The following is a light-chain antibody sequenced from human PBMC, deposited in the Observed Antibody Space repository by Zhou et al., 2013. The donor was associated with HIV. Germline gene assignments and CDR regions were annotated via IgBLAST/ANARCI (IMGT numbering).Light chain of an antibody. J-gene: IGKJ4*01. Sequence: IQLTQSPSSLSASLGDRVTITCRASQGISSYLAWYQQKPGKAPKLLIYAASTLQSGVPSRFSGSGSGTDFTLTISSLQPEDFATYYCQQADSFPLTFGGGTKVEIK. V-gene: IGKV1-9*01. CDR2: AAS. CDR3: QQADSFPLT. CDR1: QGISSY.